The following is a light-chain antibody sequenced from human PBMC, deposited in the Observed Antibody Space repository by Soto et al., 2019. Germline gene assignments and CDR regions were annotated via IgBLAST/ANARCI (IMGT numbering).Light chain of an antibody. CDR1: SSDVGGYNF. V-gene: IGLV2-14*01. Sequence: QSVLTQPASVSGSPGQSITISCTGTSSDVGGYNFVSWYQQHPDKAPKLMIYDVTNLPSGVSNRFSGSKSGNTASLTISGLQAEDEADYYCSSYTSISTYVFGTGTRSPS. J-gene: IGLJ1*01. CDR3: SSYTSISTYV. CDR2: DVT.